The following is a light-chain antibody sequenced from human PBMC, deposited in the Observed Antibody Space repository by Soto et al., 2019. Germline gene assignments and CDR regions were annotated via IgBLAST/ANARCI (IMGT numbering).Light chain of an antibody. J-gene: IGLJ2*01. CDR1: SSDVGGYNY. CDR3: SSFAGNNTLV. CDR2: EVS. Sequence: QSALTQPPAASGSPGQSVTISCTATSSDVGGYNYVSLYQQHPGKAPKLMISEVSKRPSGVPDRFSGSKSGNTATLTVSGIQAEDEADYYCSSFAGNNTLVFGGGTKLTVL. V-gene: IGLV2-8*01.